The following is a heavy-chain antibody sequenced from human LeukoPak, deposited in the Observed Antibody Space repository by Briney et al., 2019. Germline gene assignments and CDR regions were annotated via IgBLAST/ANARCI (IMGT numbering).Heavy chain of an antibody. Sequence: GGSLRLSCAASEFTFSSYSMNWVRQAPGKGLEWVSVIYSGGSTYYADSVKGRFTISRGNSKNTLYLQMNSLRAEDTAVYYCARGYDSSGLFDYWGQGTLVTVSS. V-gene: IGHV3-53*01. D-gene: IGHD3-22*01. CDR3: ARGYDSSGLFDY. J-gene: IGHJ4*02. CDR1: EFTFSSYS. CDR2: IYSGGST.